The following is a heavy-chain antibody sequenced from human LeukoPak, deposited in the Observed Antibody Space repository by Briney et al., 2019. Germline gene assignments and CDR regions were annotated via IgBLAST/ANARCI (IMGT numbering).Heavy chain of an antibody. D-gene: IGHD2-2*01. Sequence: SETLSLTCTVSGGSISSYYWSWIRQPPGKGLEWIGYIYYSGSTNYNPSLKSRVTISVDTSKNQFSLKLSSVTAADTAVYYCARGSCSSTSCYRDKYRYGMDVWGQGTTVTVSS. CDR2: IYYSGST. CDR3: ARGSCSSTSCYRDKYRYGMDV. CDR1: GGSISSYY. J-gene: IGHJ6*02. V-gene: IGHV4-59*01.